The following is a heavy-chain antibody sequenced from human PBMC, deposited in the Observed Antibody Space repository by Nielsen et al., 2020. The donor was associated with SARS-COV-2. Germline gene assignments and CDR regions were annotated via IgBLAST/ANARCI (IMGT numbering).Heavy chain of an antibody. CDR2: TSGSGRIT. D-gene: IGHD6-19*01. CDR1: GFTFSTYA. J-gene: IGHJ6*02. Sequence: GESLKISCAASGFTFSTYAMNWVRQAPGKGLEWVSGTSGSGRITYHAGSVKGRFTISRDNSENTLYLQMNSLGADDTAIYYCTRRVAGGTMDVWGQGTTVTVSS. CDR3: TRRVAGGTMDV. V-gene: IGHV3-23*01.